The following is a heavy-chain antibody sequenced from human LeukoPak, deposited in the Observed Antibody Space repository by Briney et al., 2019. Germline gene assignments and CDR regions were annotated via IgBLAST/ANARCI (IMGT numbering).Heavy chain of an antibody. J-gene: IGHJ1*01. Sequence: ASVKVSCKASGGTFSSYAISWVRQAPGQGLEWMGGIIPIFGTANYAQKFHGRVTITADESTSTAYMELSSLRSEDTAVYYCARDRYGSGSYYYFQHWGQGTLVTVSS. D-gene: IGHD3-10*01. CDR3: ARDRYGSGSYYYFQH. CDR1: GGTFSSYA. CDR2: IIPIFGTA. V-gene: IGHV1-69*13.